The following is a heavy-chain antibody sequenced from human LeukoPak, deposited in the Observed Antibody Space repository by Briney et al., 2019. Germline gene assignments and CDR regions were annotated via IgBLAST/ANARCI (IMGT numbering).Heavy chain of an antibody. J-gene: IGHJ4*02. CDR2: INPYSGGT. Sequence: ASVKVSCKASGYTFTDFHIHWVRQSPGQGLEWLGWINPYSGGTNDAQKFQGRVTMTRDTFTSTVYMEVSRLQSDDSAVYYCARWALYYGYSSYRGQGTLVTVSS. CDR3: ARWALYYGYSSY. CDR1: GYTFTDFH. D-gene: IGHD5-24*01. V-gene: IGHV1-2*02.